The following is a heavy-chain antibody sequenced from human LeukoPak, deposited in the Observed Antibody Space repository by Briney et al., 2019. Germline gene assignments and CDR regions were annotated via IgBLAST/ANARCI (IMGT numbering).Heavy chain of an antibody. CDR3: ARVDTAVVGYYYGMDV. D-gene: IGHD5-18*01. J-gene: IGHJ6*02. CDR2: ISGSGGST. V-gene: IGHV3-23*01. Sequence: PGGSLRLSCAASGFTFSSYAMSWVRQAPGKGLEWVSAISGSGGSTYYADSVKGRFTISRDNSKNTLYLQMDTLRAEDTAVYYCARVDTAVVGYYYGMDVWGQGTTVTVSS. CDR1: GFTFSSYA.